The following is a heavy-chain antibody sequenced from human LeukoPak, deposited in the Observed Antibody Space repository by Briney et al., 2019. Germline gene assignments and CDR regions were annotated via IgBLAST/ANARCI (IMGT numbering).Heavy chain of an antibody. CDR2: FYTGDSAT. D-gene: IGHD3-22*01. CDR1: GSRFTSYW. Sequence: GESLQISSQASGSRFTSYWIGGARRLPGKSLGWMGMFYTGDSATRYSPSFQGQLIISAAKSISTAYLQWSSLKASDTAMYYCARMGAGRDYYDSSGYYAYWGQGTLVTVSS. J-gene: IGHJ4*02. V-gene: IGHV5-51*01. CDR3: ARMGAGRDYYDSSGYYAY.